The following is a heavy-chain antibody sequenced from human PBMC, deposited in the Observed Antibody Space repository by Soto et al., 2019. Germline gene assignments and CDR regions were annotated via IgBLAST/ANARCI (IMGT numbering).Heavy chain of an antibody. V-gene: IGHV1-24*01. D-gene: IGHD3-22*01. CDR3: ATDVERYYDSSAYHPGPFDI. CDR2: FDPEDGET. Sequence: GASVKVSGKVSGYTFTELSMHWVRQAPGKGPECMGGFDPEDGETIYAQKFQGRVTMTEDTSTDTAYMELSSLRSEDTAVHYCATDVERYYDSSAYHPGPFDIWGQGTMDT. CDR1: GYTFTELS. J-gene: IGHJ3*02.